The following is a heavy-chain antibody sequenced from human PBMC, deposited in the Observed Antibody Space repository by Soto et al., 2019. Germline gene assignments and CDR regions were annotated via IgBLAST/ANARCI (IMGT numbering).Heavy chain of an antibody. J-gene: IGHJ4*02. CDR2: IYSGGST. V-gene: IGHV3-66*04. CDR1: GFTVSSNY. D-gene: IGHD3-22*01. CDR3: ARHTSGWVAQDYDSSDNRLGYFDY. Sequence: GGSLRLSCTASGFTVSSNYMSWVRQAPGKGLEWVSVIYSGGSTYYADSVKGRFTISRDNSKNTLYLQMNSLRAEDTAVYYCARHTSGWVAQDYDSSDNRLGYFDYWGQGTLVTVSS.